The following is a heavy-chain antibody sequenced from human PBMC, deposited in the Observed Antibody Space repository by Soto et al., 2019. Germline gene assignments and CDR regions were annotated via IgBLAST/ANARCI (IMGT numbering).Heavy chain of an antibody. Sequence: EVQLVESGGGLVQPGGSLKLSCAASGFTFSGSAMHWVRQASGKGLEWVGRIRSKANSYATAYAASVKGRFTISRDDSKNTAYLQMNSLKTEDTAVYYCTRHAPRGGLLYDSSGYYFDAFDIWGQGTMVTVSS. V-gene: IGHV3-73*02. J-gene: IGHJ3*02. CDR1: GFTFSGSA. CDR2: IRSKANSYAT. CDR3: TRHAPRGGLLYDSSGYYFDAFDI. D-gene: IGHD3-22*01.